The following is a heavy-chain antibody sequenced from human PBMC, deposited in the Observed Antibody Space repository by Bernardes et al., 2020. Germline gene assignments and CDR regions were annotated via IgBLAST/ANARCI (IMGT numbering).Heavy chain of an antibody. CDR1: GFTFSDYY. D-gene: IGHD2-15*01. V-gene: IGHV3-11*01. CDR2: ISSSGSTI. J-gene: IGHJ5*02. Sequence: GGSLRLSCAASGFTFSDYYMSWIRQAPGKGLEWVSYISSSGSTIYYADSVKGRFTISRDNAKNSLYLQMNSLRAEDTAVYYCARDLCSGGSRYSGRRFDWFDPWGQGTLVTVSS. CDR3: ARDLCSGGSRYSGRRFDWFDP.